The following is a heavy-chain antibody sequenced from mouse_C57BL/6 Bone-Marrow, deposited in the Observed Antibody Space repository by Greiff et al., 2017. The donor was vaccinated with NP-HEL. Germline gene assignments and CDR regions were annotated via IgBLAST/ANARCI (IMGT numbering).Heavy chain of an antibody. J-gene: IGHJ2*01. CDR2: IYPRSGNT. D-gene: IGHD4-1*01. CDR1: GYTFTSYG. Sequence: QVQLKESGAELARPGASVKLSCKASGYTFTSYGISWVKQRTGQGLEWIGEIYPRSGNTYYNEKFKGKATLTADKSSSTAYMELRSLTSEDSAVYFCARWGLGRSYWGQGTTLTVSS. CDR3: ARWGLGRSY. V-gene: IGHV1-81*01.